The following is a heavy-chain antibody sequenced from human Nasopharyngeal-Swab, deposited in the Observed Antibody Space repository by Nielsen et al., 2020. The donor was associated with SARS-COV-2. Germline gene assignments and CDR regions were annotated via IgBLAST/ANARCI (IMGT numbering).Heavy chain of an antibody. CDR1: GFTFSSYW. J-gene: IGHJ4*02. D-gene: IGHD3-10*01. CDR3: ARDGILLWFGEERLDY. Sequence: GGSLGLSCAASGFTFSSYWMSWVRQAPGKGLEWVANIKQDGSEKYYVDSVKGRFTISRDNAKNSLYLQMNSLRAEDTAVYYCARDGILLWFGEERLDYWGQGTLVTVSS. V-gene: IGHV3-7*03. CDR2: IKQDGSEK.